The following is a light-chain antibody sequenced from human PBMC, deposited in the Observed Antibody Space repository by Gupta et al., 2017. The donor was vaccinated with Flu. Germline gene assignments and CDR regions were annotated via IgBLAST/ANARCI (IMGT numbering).Light chain of an antibody. CDR2: AAS. CDR3: QQGYSTPQT. Sequence: PSSLSASVGDRVTITCRASQSVSNFLNWYQQKPGKAPKLLIYAASTLQGGVPSRFSGSGSGTDFTLTINSLQPEDFATYYCQQGYSTPQTFGRGTAVEIK. V-gene: IGKV1-39*01. CDR1: QSVSNF. J-gene: IGKJ4*02.